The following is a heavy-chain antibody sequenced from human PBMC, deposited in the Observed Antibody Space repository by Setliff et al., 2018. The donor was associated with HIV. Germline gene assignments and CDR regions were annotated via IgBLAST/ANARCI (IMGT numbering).Heavy chain of an antibody. Sequence: GGSLGLSCATSGFTFSIYAMSWVRQAPGKGLEWVANINQDGSAKYYVDSVKGRFTISRDNAQNSLYLQMNSLRAEDTAVYYCAREVVVVVATTDAFDIWGQGTMVTVSS. CDR1: GFTFSIYA. CDR3: AREVVVVVATTDAFDI. CDR2: INQDGSAK. J-gene: IGHJ3*02. D-gene: IGHD2-15*01. V-gene: IGHV3-7*03.